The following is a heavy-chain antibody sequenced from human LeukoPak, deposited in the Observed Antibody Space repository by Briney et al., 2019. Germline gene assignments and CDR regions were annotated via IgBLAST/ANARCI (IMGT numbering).Heavy chain of an antibody. CDR1: GGTFSSYA. J-gene: IGHJ4*02. Sequence: ASVKVSCKASGGTFSSYAISWVRQAPGQGLEWMGRIIPILGIANYAQKFQGRATITADKSTSTAYMELSSLRSEDTAVYYCARELVDYYDSSGSIDYWGQGTLVTVSS. D-gene: IGHD3-22*01. CDR3: ARELVDYYDSSGSIDY. V-gene: IGHV1-69*04. CDR2: IIPILGIA.